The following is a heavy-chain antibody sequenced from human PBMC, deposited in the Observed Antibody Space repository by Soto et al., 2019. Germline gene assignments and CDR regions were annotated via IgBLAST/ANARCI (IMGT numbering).Heavy chain of an antibody. CDR1: GFTFSGSA. CDR3: TSLFDPYYIAVAPPNWYYYYGMDV. D-gene: IGHD6-19*01. Sequence: EVQLVESGGGLVQPGGSLKLSCAASGFTFSGSAMHWVRQASGKGLEWVGRIRSKANSYATAYAASVKGRFTISRDDSKNTAYLQMNSLKTEDTAVYYCTSLFDPYYIAVAPPNWYYYYGMDVWGQGTTVTVSS. CDR2: IRSKANSYAT. V-gene: IGHV3-73*02. J-gene: IGHJ6*02.